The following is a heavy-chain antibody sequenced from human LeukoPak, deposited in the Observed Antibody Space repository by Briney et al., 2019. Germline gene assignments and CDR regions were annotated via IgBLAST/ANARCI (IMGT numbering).Heavy chain of an antibody. V-gene: IGHV3-23*01. Sequence: GGSLRLSRAASGFTFSSFGMGWVRQASGKSLEWVSTFGISGSTYFADSVKGRFTISRDTSKNTLYLQMDSLRAEDTAVYYCARSGPYYFDYWGQGTLVTVSS. CDR1: GFTFSSFG. J-gene: IGHJ4*02. CDR2: FGISGST. D-gene: IGHD3-10*01. CDR3: ARSGPYYFDY.